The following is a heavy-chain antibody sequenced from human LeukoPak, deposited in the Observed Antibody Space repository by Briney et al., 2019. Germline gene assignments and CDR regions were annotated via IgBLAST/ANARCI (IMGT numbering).Heavy chain of an antibody. J-gene: IGHJ5*02. CDR2: INRSGST. Sequence: SETLSLTCAVYGGSFSGYYWSWIRQPPGKGLEWIGEINRSGSTNYNPSLKSRVTISVDTSKNQFSLKLSSVTAADTAVYYCAGGRRDNWFDPWGQGTLVTVSS. V-gene: IGHV4-34*01. CDR3: AGGRRDNWFDP. CDR1: GGSFSGYY.